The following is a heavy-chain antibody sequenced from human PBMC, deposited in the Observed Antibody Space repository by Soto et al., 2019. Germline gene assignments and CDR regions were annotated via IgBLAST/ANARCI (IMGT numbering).Heavy chain of an antibody. V-gene: IGHV4-39*01. CDR3: ARHKYYGNRQLLY. Sequence: LSLTCTVAGGSIISSSYYLGWFRQPPGKGLEWIGSIYYSGSTYYNPSLKSRVTISVDTSKNQFSLKLSSVTAADTAVYYCARHKYYGNRQLLYCAHGRLSTVPS. D-gene: IGHD4-17*01. CDR2: IYYSGST. CDR1: GGSIISSSYY. J-gene: IGHJ4*01.